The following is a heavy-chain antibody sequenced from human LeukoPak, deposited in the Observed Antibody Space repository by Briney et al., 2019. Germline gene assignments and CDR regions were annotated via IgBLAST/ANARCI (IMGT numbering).Heavy chain of an antibody. Sequence: GASVKVSCRVPEYTLTELHMYWVRQAPGEGLEWMGGFGPDHTESIYAQKFQGRVTMTEDATTDTAYMELRNLKSDDTAVYFCAADRKIVGTTSAYIYWGQGTLVTVSS. CDR1: EYTLTELH. CDR3: AADRKIVGTTSAYIY. CDR2: FGPDHTES. V-gene: IGHV1-24*01. D-gene: IGHD1-26*01. J-gene: IGHJ4*02.